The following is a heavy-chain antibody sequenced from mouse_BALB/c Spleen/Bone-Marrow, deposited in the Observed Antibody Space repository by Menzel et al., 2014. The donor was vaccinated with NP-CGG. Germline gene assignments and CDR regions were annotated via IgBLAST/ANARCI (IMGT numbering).Heavy chain of an antibody. Sequence: EVHLVESGGGLVQPGGSRKLSCAASGFTFSSFGMHWVRQAPEKGLEWVAYISSGSSTIYYAYTVKGRFTISIDNPKKPLFLQMTSLRSVDTAMYYCARLTFPTATYYYAMDYWGQGTSVTVSS. J-gene: IGHJ4*01. D-gene: IGHD1-2*01. CDR1: GFTFSSFG. V-gene: IGHV5-17*02. CDR3: ARLTFPTATYYYAMDY. CDR2: ISSGSSTI.